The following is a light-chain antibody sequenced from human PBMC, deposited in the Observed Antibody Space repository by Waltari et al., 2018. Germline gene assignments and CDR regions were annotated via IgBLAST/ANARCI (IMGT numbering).Light chain of an antibody. CDR3: QQRSNWPSYT. J-gene: IGKJ2*01. CDR2: DAS. CDR1: QSVSSY. Sequence: EIVLTQSPATLSLSPGERATLSCRASQSVSSYLAWYQQKPGQAPRLLIYDASNRATGIPARFSGSVSVTDFTLTISSLEPEDLAVYYCQQRSNWPSYTFGQGTKLEIK. V-gene: IGKV3-11*01.